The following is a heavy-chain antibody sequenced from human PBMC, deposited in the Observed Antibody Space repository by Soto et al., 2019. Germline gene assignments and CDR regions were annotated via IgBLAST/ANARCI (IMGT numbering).Heavy chain of an antibody. Sequence: SETLSLTCAVYGGSFSGYYWSWIRQPPGKGLEWIGEINHSGSTNYNPSLKSRVTISVDTSKNQFSLKLSSVTAADTAVYYCARGPYQYSGSYYGEGNWFDPWGQGTLVTVSS. CDR1: GGSFSGYY. J-gene: IGHJ5*02. CDR3: ARGPYQYSGSYYGEGNWFDP. CDR2: INHSGST. D-gene: IGHD1-26*01. V-gene: IGHV4-34*01.